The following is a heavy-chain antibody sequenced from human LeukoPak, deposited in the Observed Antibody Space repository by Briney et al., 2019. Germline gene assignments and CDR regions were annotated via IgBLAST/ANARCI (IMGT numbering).Heavy chain of an antibody. CDR1: GFTFSSYS. V-gene: IGHV3-48*04. Sequence: GGSLRLSCAASGFTFSSYSMNWVRQAPGKGLEWVSYISSSSSTIYYADSVKGRFTISRDNAKNSLYLQMNSLRAEDTAVYYCAREYLLVRGFDPNGYCYYGMDVWGQGTTVTVSS. CDR3: AREYLLVRGFDPNGYCYYGMDV. J-gene: IGHJ6*02. CDR2: ISSSSSTI. D-gene: IGHD3-10*01.